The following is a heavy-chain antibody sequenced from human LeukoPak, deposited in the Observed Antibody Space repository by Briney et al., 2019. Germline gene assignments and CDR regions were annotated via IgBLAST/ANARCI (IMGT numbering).Heavy chain of an antibody. D-gene: IGHD2-8*01. V-gene: IGHV3-53*01. Sequence: GGSLRLSRAASGFTVSSNYMSWVRQAPGKGLEWVSVIYSGGSTYYADSVKGRFTISRDNSKNTLYLQMNSLRAEDTAVYYCARVKGGTRFDYWGQGTLVTVSS. CDR3: ARVKGGTRFDY. J-gene: IGHJ4*02. CDR1: GFTVSSNY. CDR2: IYSGGST.